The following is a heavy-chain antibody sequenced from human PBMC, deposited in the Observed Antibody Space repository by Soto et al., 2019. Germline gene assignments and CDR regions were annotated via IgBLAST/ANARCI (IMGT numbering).Heavy chain of an antibody. CDR3: AIGWYGDY. J-gene: IGHJ4*02. D-gene: IGHD2-15*01. CDR1: GYGCTTYG. V-gene: IGHV1-18*01. CDR2: ISAHSGTT. Sequence: QVHLVQSGAEVKKPGASVKVSCKGSGYGCTTYGITWLRQAPGQGLEWMARISAHSGTTNYAQTLQGRVTVARDTSTSTDSRALRCLRSAATPVDYCAIGWYGDYCGQGGLVTVCS.